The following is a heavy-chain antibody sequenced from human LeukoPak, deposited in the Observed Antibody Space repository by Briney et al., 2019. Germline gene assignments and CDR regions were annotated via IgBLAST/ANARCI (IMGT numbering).Heavy chain of an antibody. V-gene: IGHV1-2*02. CDR1: GYTFTGNY. CDR3: ARDPYAAATKYYMDV. J-gene: IGHJ6*03. D-gene: IGHD2-2*01. Sequence: ASVKVSCNASGYTFTGNYMHWVRHAPGQGLEWMGWINPNSGGTNFAQKFQGRVTMTRDTSISTAYMELSRLRSADTAVYYCARDPYAAATKYYMDVWGKGTTVTISS. CDR2: INPNSGGT.